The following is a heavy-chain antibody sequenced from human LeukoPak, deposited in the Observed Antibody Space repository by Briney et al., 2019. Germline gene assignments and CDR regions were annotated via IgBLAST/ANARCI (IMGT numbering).Heavy chain of an antibody. V-gene: IGHV3-30-3*01. Sequence: GGSLRLSWAASGFTFSSYAMHWVRQAPGKGLEWVAVISYDGSNKYYADSVKGRFTISRDNSKNTLYLQMNSLRAEDTAVYYCARGKLKQWLFDYWGQGTLVTVSS. CDR2: ISYDGSNK. CDR3: ARGKLKQWLFDY. CDR1: GFTFSSYA. J-gene: IGHJ4*02. D-gene: IGHD6-19*01.